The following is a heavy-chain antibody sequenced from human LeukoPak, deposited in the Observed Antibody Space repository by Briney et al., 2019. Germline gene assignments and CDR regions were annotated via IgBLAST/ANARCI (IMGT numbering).Heavy chain of an antibody. J-gene: IGHJ4*02. CDR1: GGSFSGYY. CDR3: ARVTGYMIEDYFDY. D-gene: IGHD3-22*01. CDR2: INHSGST. Sequence: KPSETLSLTCAVYGGSFSGYYWSWVRQPPGKGLEWIGEINHSGSTNYNPSLKSRVTISVETSKNQFSLKLSSVTAADTAVYYCARVTGYMIEDYFDYWGQGTLITVSS. V-gene: IGHV4-34*01.